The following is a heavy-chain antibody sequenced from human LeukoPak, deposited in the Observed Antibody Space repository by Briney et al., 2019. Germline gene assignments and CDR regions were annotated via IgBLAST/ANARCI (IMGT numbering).Heavy chain of an antibody. D-gene: IGHD6-13*01. CDR2: IKQDGSEK. CDR1: GFTFRSYW. V-gene: IGHV3-7*01. CDR3: ARRGSIAEAVSWFDP. Sequence: GGSLRLSCAASGFTFRSYWMSWVRQAPGKGLEGVANIKQDGSEKYYVDSVAGRFSISRDNAKNSLYLQMHSLRVEDTAVYYCARRGSIAEAVSWFDPWGQGTLVTVSS. J-gene: IGHJ5*02.